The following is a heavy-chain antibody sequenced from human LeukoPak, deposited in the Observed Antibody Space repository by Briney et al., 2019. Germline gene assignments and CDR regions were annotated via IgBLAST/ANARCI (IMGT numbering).Heavy chain of an antibody. Sequence: GGSLRLSCAVSGFTFSSFEMNWVRLAPGKGLEWVSYISSSGSTKYYADSVKGRFTISRDNAKNSLYLQMNSLRAEDTAVYYCAELGITMIGGVWGKGTTVTISS. D-gene: IGHD3-10*02. CDR1: GFTFSSFE. CDR2: ISSSGSTK. V-gene: IGHV3-48*03. CDR3: AELGITMIGGV. J-gene: IGHJ6*04.